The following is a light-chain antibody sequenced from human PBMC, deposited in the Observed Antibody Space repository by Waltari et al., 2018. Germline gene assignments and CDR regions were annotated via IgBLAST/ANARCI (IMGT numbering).Light chain of an antibody. V-gene: IGLV2-14*03. CDR1: SSDIGGYNY. J-gene: IGLJ2*01. CDR2: DVT. Sequence: QSALTQPASVSGSPGQSITISCAGTSSDIGGYNYVPWYQQHPGKDPKLIIFDVTRWPSGVSHRFSGSKSGNTASLTISGLQAEDEADYYCTSYTSTNTVIFGGGTKVTVL. CDR3: TSYTSTNTVI.